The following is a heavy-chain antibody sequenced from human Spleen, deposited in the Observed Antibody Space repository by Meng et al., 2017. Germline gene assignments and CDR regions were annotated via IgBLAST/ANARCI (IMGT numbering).Heavy chain of an antibody. J-gene: IGHJ6*02. D-gene: IGHD2-15*01. V-gene: IGHV3-30*01. CDR1: GFTFSSYA. CDR3: ARARRRCSGGSCYGPQYFYYGVDV. Sequence: GESLKISCAASGFTFSSYAMHWVRQAPGKGLEWVAVISYDGSNKYYADSVKGRFTIYRDNSKNTLYLQMTSLRAEDTAVYYCARARRRCSGGSCYGPQYFYYGVDVWGHGTTVTVSS. CDR2: ISYDGSNK.